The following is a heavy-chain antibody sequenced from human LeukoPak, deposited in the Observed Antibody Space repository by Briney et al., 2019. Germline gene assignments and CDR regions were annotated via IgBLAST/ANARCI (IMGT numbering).Heavy chain of an antibody. V-gene: IGHV3-74*01. CDR1: GFTFSSYW. D-gene: IGHD6-19*01. CDR2: INTDGSST. J-gene: IGHJ3*02. Sequence: GGSLRLSCAASGFTFSSYWMHWVRQAPGKGLVWVSRINTDGSSTSYADSVKGRFTISRDNAKNTLYLQMNSLRAEDTAVYYGVRAVAGRGNIWGQGTMVTVSS. CDR3: VRAVAGRGNI.